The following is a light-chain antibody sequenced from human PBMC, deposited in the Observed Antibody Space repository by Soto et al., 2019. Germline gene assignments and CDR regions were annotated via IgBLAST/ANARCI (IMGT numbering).Light chain of an antibody. V-gene: IGKV3-20*01. J-gene: IGKJ4*01. CDR1: QSVSSY. CDR3: QQYGSSHA. CDR2: GAS. Sequence: VGLTRSPATVSLSTGKEATRSGRASQSVSSYLAWYQQKPGQAPRLLIYGASSRAPGIPDRFSRSGSGTDFTLIISCREPEDFAVYNCQQYGSSHAFGGGTKVDIK.